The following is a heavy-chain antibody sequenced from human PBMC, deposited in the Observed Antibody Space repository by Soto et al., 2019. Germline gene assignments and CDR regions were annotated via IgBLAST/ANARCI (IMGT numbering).Heavy chain of an antibody. CDR1: GYTFTSYY. CDR3: ARPTAMGNYYYYGMDV. J-gene: IGHJ6*02. Sequence: QVQLVQSGAEVKKPGASVKVSCKASGYTFTSYYMHWVRQAPGQGLEWMGIINPSGGSTSYAQKFQGRVTMTRDTSPSTVYMELSSLRSEDTAVYYCARPTAMGNYYYYGMDVWGQGTTVTVSS. CDR2: INPSGGST. V-gene: IGHV1-46*01. D-gene: IGHD5-18*01.